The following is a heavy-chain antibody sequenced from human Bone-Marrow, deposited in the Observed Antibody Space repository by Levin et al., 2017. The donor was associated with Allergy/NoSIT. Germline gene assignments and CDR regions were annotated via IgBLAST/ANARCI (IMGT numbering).Heavy chain of an antibody. CDR2: IYSTASS. V-gene: IGHV4-59*01. J-gene: IGHJ6*02. Sequence: SETLSLTCNVSGVSINNYFWSWIRQPPGKGLEWIGYIYSTASSSYNPSLKNRLTMSIETSKNQVSPMLLSVTAADTAVYYCARAGDWESSVWYGTKDYAMEFWGQGTTVTVSS. D-gene: IGHD6-19*01. CDR1: GVSINNYF. CDR3: ARAGDWESSVWYGTKDYAMEF.